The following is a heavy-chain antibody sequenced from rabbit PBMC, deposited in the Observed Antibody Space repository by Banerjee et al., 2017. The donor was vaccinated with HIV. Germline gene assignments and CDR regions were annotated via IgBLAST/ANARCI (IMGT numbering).Heavy chain of an antibody. CDR3: ARDVAGSDWYFNL. V-gene: IGHV1S40*01. CDR1: GFSFSSNYY. CDR2: IYTSSGKT. Sequence: QSLEESGGGLVKPGASLTLTCTASGFSFSSNYYMCWVRQAPGKGLEWIGCIYTSSGKTVYATWAKGRFTISKTSSTTVTLQMTSLTAADTATYFCARDVAGSDWYFNLWGPGTLVTVS. J-gene: IGHJ4*01. D-gene: IGHD4-2*01.